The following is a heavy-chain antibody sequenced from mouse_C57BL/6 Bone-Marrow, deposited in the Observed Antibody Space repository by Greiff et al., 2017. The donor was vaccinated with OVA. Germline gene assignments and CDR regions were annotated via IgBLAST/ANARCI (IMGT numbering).Heavy chain of an antibody. Sequence: LQQSGAELVRPGSSVKLSCKDSYFAFMASAMHWVKQRPGHGLEWIGSFTMYSDATEYSENFKGKATLTANASSSTAYMELSSLTSEDSAVYYCAYSNYVYYYAMDYWGQGTSVTVSS. J-gene: IGHJ4*01. V-gene: IGHV1-49*01. CDR2: FTMYSDAT. CDR1: YFAFMASA. CDR3: AYSNYVYYYAMDY. D-gene: IGHD2-5*01.